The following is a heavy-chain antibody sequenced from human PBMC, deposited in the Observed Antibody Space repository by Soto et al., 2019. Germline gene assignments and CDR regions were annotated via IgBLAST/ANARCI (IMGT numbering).Heavy chain of an antibody. CDR2: MDPDNGNR. V-gene: IGHV1-8*01. Sequence: ASVKVSCKASGYSLKTHHIHWVRQAPGQGLEWMGWMDPDNGNRDYAQKLQGRVTMTRDTSISTVFLEVTSLRSDDTAVYYCARGGLSCNYVACYFLDSWGQGTLVTVSS. CDR3: ARGGLSCNYVACYFLDS. D-gene: IGHD2-15*01. J-gene: IGHJ5*01. CDR1: GYSLKTHH.